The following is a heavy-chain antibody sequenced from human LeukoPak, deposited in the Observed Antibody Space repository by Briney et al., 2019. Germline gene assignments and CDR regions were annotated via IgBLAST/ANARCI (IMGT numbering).Heavy chain of an antibody. CDR2: INPNSGGT. CDR1: GYTFTGYY. Sequence: PGASVKVSCKASGYTFTGYYMHWVRQAPGQGLEWMGWINPNSGGTNYAQKFQGRVTMTRDTSISTAYMELSRLRSDDTAVYYCARSDYDSSGYTYAFDIWGQGTMVTVSS. V-gene: IGHV1-2*02. D-gene: IGHD3-22*01. J-gene: IGHJ3*02. CDR3: ARSDYDSSGYTYAFDI.